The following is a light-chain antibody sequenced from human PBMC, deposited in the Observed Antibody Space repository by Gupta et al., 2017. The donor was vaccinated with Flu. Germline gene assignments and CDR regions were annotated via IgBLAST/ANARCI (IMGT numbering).Light chain of an antibody. CDR1: QGINGY. Sequence: QSPGTLSLSPGDRAILSCRASQGINGYLAWYHQRPGQPPRLIVHGRDRATGVPARFSGTGSEADYTLTIDSLEPEDLGVYYCQQRSNGLTFGGGTRVEI. V-gene: IGKV3-11*01. CDR2: GR. CDR3: QQRSNGLT. J-gene: IGKJ4*01.